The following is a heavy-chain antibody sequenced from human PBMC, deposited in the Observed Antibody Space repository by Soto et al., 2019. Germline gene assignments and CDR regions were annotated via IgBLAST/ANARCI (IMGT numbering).Heavy chain of an antibody. CDR3: ATLGAQIDH. V-gene: IGHV1-69*09. Sequence: QVQLVQSGADVKKPGSSVKVSCKTFGGTFSTFTINWVRQAPGQGLVWMGSFIPCLNISNNARNFLGRLTLAADESTTTAYKELPSLGPDDTAIYFCATLGAQIDHWGQGTLVTVSS. D-gene: IGHD3-16*01. CDR1: GGTFSTFT. J-gene: IGHJ5*02. CDR2: FIPCLNIS.